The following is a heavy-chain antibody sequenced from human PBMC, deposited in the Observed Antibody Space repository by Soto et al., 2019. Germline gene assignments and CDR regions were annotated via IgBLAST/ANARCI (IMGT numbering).Heavy chain of an antibody. V-gene: IGHV5-51*01. J-gene: IGHJ3*02. CDR1: GYSFTSYW. CDR3: VRSAVGSSPLKDAFDI. D-gene: IGHD6-13*01. Sequence: PGESLKISCKGSGYSFTSYWIGWVRQMPGKGLEWMGIIYPGDSDTRYSPSFQGQVTISADKSISTAYLQWSSLKASGTAMYYCVRSAVGSSPLKDAFDIWGQGTMVTVSS. CDR2: IYPGDSDT.